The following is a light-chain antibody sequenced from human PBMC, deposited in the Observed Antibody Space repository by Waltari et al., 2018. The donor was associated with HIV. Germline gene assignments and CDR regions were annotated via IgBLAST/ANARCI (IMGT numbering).Light chain of an antibody. Sequence: IVLTQSPDTLSLSPGEGATLSCRASQSLRRTYLAWYQQKPGQAPRLLIYGASTRATGIPDRFSGRGSGTDFTLTISRLEPEDFAVYYCQQYDNSPVTFGQGTRLEIK. J-gene: IGKJ5*01. V-gene: IGKV3-20*01. CDR2: GAS. CDR3: QQYDNSPVT. CDR1: QSLRRTY.